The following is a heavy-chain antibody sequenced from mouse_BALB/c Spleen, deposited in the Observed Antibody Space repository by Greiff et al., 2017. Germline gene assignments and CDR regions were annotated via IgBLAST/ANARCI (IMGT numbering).Heavy chain of an antibody. CDR2: ISSGGGST. J-gene: IGHJ3*01. Sequence: EVQVVESGGGLVKPGGSLKLSCAASGFAFSSYDMSWVRQTPEKRLEWVAYISSGGGSTYYPDTVKGRFTISRDNAKNTLYLQMSSLKSEDTAMYYCARPSYGNYLAYWGQGTLVTVSA. D-gene: IGHD2-1*01. V-gene: IGHV5-12-1*01. CDR3: ARPSYGNYLAY. CDR1: GFAFSSYD.